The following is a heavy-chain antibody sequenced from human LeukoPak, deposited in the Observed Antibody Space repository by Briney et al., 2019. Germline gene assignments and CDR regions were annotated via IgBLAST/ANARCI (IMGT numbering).Heavy chain of an antibody. Sequence: GASVKVSCKASGGTFSSYAISWVRQAPGQGLEWMGRSIPILGTANYAQKFQGRVTITADKSTSTAYMELSSLRSEDTAVYYCARFSSWYKDEYFQHWGQGTLVTVSS. CDR1: GGTFSSYA. D-gene: IGHD6-13*01. CDR2: SIPILGTA. J-gene: IGHJ1*01. V-gene: IGHV1-69*04. CDR3: ARFSSWYKDEYFQH.